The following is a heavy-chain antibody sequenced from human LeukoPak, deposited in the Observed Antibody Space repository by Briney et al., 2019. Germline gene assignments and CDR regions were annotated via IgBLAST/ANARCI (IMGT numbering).Heavy chain of an antibody. V-gene: IGHV3-30*18. J-gene: IGHJ3*02. CDR3: AKDLLAVRAFDI. Sequence: PGRSLRLSCAASGFTFGSYGMHWVRQAPGKGLEWVAVISYDGSNKYYADSVKVRFTISRDNSKNTLYLQMNSLRAEDTAVYYCAKDLLAVRAFDIWGQGTMVTVSS. CDR1: GFTFGSYG. CDR2: ISYDGSNK. D-gene: IGHD6-19*01.